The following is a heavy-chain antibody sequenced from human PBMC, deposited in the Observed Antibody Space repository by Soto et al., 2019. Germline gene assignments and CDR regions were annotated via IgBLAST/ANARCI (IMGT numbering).Heavy chain of an antibody. D-gene: IGHD6-6*01. Sequence: QVQLQQWGAGLLKPSETLSLTCAVYGGSFSGYYWSWIRQPPGKGLEWIGEINHSGSTNYNPSPKSRVTISVDTSKNQFYLKLSSVTAADTAVYYCARRIAAPYYFDYWGQGTLVTVSS. J-gene: IGHJ4*02. CDR3: ARRIAAPYYFDY. CDR1: GGSFSGYY. CDR2: INHSGST. V-gene: IGHV4-34*01.